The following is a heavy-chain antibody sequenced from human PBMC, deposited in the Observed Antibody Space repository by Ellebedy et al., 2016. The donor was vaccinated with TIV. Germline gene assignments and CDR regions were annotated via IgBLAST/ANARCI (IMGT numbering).Heavy chain of an antibody. V-gene: IGHV3-23*01. CDR2: LSGSGGST. CDR3: AKRVTMVREVITYYHYAMDV. Sequence: PGGSLRLSCVASGFTFRSYAMSWVRQAPGKGLEWVSSLSGSGGSTYYADSVKGRFTISRDNSKNTLYLQMNSLRAEDTAVYYCAKRVTMVREVITYYHYAMDVWGQGTTVTVSS. CDR1: GFTFRSYA. J-gene: IGHJ6*02. D-gene: IGHD3-10*01.